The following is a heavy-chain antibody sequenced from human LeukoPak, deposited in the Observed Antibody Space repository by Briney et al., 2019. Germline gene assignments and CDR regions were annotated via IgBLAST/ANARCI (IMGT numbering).Heavy chain of an antibody. Sequence: SETLSLTCTVSGGSISSSSYYWGWIRQPPGKGLEWIGSIYYSGSTYYNPSLKSRVTISVDTSKNQFSLKLSSVTAADTAVYYCARHRGGPWFDPWGQGTLVTVSS. CDR3: ARHRGGPWFDP. V-gene: IGHV4-39*01. J-gene: IGHJ5*02. D-gene: IGHD3-10*01. CDR1: GGSISSSSYY. CDR2: IYYSGST.